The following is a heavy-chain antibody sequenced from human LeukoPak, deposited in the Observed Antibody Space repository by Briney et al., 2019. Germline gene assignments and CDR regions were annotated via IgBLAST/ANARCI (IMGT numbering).Heavy chain of an antibody. Sequence: PSETLSLTCTVSGGSISSSSYYWGWIRQPPGKGLEWIGSIYYSGSTYYNPSLKSRVTISLDTSKNRFALKLTSVTAADTAVYYCARDRRDIGDFGVNSGSFDIWGQGTMVTVSS. J-gene: IGHJ3*02. CDR1: GGSISSSSYY. D-gene: IGHD4-23*01. V-gene: IGHV4-39*06. CDR3: ARDRRDIGDFGVNSGSFDI. CDR2: IYYSGST.